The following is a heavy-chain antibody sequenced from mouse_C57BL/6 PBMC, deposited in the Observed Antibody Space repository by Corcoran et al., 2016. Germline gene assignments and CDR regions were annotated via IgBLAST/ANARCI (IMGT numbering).Heavy chain of an antibody. CDR1: GYTFTTYG. CDR3: ARWDRTTVVFDY. Sequence: QIQLVQSGPELKKPGETVKISCKASGYTFTTYGMSWVKQAPGKGLKWMGWINTYSGVPTYADDFKGRFAFSLETSASTAYLQINNLKNEDTATYFGARWDRTTVVFDYWGQGTTLTVSS. D-gene: IGHD1-1*01. V-gene: IGHV9-3*01. CDR2: INTYSGVP. J-gene: IGHJ2*01.